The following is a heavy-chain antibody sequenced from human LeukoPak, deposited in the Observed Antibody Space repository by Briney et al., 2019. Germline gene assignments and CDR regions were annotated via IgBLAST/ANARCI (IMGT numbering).Heavy chain of an antibody. CDR1: GFTFTSYA. CDR2: IIAGGGGT. V-gene: IGHV3-23*01. J-gene: IGHJ4*02. CDR3: AKDLRSGSNYGFFDY. Sequence: GGSLRLSCAASGFTFTSYAMGWVRQAPGKWLELGSGIIAGGGGTYYADSVKCPFTISRDNSKSSLYLQMNSLRAEDTAIYYCAKDLRSGSNYGFFDYWGQGTLVTVSS. D-gene: IGHD3-10*01.